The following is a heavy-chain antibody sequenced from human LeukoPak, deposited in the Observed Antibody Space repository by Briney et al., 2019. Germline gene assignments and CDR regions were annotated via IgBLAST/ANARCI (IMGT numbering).Heavy chain of an antibody. CDR3: ARDPSYYYDSSGYPLGAFDI. J-gene: IGHJ3*02. CDR2: IYTSGST. CDR1: GGSISSYY. V-gene: IGHV4-4*07. D-gene: IGHD3-22*01. Sequence: PSETLSLTCTVSGGSISSYYWSWIRQPAGKGLEWIGRIYTSGSTNYNPSLKSRVTMSVDTSKNQFSLKLSSVTAADTAVYYCARDPSYYYDSSGYPLGAFDIWGQGTMVTVSS.